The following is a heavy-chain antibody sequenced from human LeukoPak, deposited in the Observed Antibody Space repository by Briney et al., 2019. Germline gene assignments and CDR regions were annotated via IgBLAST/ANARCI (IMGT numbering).Heavy chain of an antibody. CDR1: GFTFSSYA. Sequence: GGSLRLSCAASGFTFSSYAMSWVRQAPGEGLEWVSAISGSGGSTYYADSVKGRFTISRDNSKNTLYLQMNSLRAEDAAVYYCAKDLHYDSSGPLHWGQGTLVTVSS. CDR3: AKDLHYDSSGPLH. V-gene: IGHV3-23*01. D-gene: IGHD3-22*01. CDR2: ISGSGGST. J-gene: IGHJ4*02.